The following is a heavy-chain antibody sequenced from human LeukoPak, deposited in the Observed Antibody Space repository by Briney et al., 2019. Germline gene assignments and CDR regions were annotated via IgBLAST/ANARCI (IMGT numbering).Heavy chain of an antibody. CDR2: ISISGRTI. J-gene: IGHJ6*04. Sequence: PGGSLRLSCAASGFTFSSYEMNWVRQAPGKGLDWVSYISISGRTIYYADSVKGRFTISRDNAKNSLYLQMNSLRAEDTAVYYCAELGITMIGGVWGKGTTVTISS. CDR3: AELGITMIGGV. V-gene: IGHV3-48*03. D-gene: IGHD3-10*02. CDR1: GFTFSSYE.